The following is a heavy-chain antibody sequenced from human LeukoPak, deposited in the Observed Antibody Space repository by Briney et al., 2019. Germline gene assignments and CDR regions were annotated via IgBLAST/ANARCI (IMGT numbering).Heavy chain of an antibody. J-gene: IGHJ3*02. Sequence: ASVKVSCKASGGTFSSYAISWVRQAPGQGLEWMGRIIPIFGTANYAPKFQGRVTITTYESTSTAYLELSSLRSEDTAVYYCARDRGPYCSGGSCLDAFDIWGQGTMVTVSS. D-gene: IGHD2-15*01. CDR2: IIPIFGTA. CDR1: GGTFSSYA. CDR3: ARDRGPYCSGGSCLDAFDI. V-gene: IGHV1-69*05.